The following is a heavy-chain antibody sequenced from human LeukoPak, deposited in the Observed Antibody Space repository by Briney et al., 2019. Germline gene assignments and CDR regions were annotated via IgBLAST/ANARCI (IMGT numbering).Heavy chain of an antibody. D-gene: IGHD6-25*01. CDR1: GFSFDDYA. CDR2: IRWDGGST. V-gene: IGHV3-43D*03. CDR3: AKESGSGDYYYGMDV. J-gene: IGHJ6*04. Sequence: GGCLRLSCPASGFSFDDYAMHWVRQAPGKGLGWVSLIRWDGGSTYYAGSVKGRFTISRDNSKNSLYLQMNSLRAEDTALYYCAKESGSGDYYYGMDVSGKGTTVTVSS.